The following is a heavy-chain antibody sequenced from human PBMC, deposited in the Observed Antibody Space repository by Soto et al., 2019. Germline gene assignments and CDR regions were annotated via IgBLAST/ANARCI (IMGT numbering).Heavy chain of an antibody. CDR2: ISWDSGGI. J-gene: IGHJ4*02. Sequence: EVQLVESGGGLVQPARSLRLSCAASGFTFDDYAMHWVRQGPGKGLEWVSGISWDSGGIGYADSVKGRFTISRDNAKNSLYLQMDRLIPEDTAFYYCAKAPHEILIGSAFDYWGQGTLVTVSS. D-gene: IGHD3-9*01. CDR3: AKAPHEILIGSAFDY. V-gene: IGHV3-9*01. CDR1: GFTFDDYA.